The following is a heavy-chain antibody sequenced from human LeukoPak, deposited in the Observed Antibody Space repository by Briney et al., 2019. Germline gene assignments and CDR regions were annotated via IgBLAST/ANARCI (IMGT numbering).Heavy chain of an antibody. D-gene: IGHD5-18*01. CDR1: GFTFTTYC. Sequence: HPGRSLRLSCAASGFTFTTYCMHWVRQSPGKGLEWVAFIRFDGSDKYYAYSVKGRFTISRDNSKNTLYLQMNSLRADDTAVYYCAKDVRRDSYGQFDYWGQGTLVTVSS. V-gene: IGHV3-30*02. J-gene: IGHJ4*02. CDR2: IRFDGSDK. CDR3: AKDVRRDSYGQFDY.